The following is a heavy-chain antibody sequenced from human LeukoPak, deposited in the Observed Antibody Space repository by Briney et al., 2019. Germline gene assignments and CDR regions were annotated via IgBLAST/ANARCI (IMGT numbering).Heavy chain of an antibody. V-gene: IGHV4-59*01. CDR1: GGSISSYY. CDR2: IYYSGST. J-gene: IGHJ6*02. Sequence: PSETLSLTCTVSGGSISSYYWSWIRQPPGKGLEWIGYIYYSGSTNYNPSPKSRVTISVDASKNQFSLKLSSVTAADTAVYYCARSRPPSYYDFWSGYYYYYYGMDVWGQGTTVTVSS. CDR3: ARSRPPSYYDFWSGYYYYYYGMDV. D-gene: IGHD3-3*01.